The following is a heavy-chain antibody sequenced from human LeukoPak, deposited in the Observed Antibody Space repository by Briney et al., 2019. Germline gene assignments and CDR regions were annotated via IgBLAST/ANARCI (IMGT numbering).Heavy chain of an antibody. Sequence: GGSLRLSCAASGFTFSSYGMHWVRQAPGKGLEWVAFIRYDGSNKYYADSVKGRFTISRDNSKNTLYLQMNSLRAEDTAVYYCAKEVRDFWSGYYSPFGYWGQGTLVTVSS. V-gene: IGHV3-30*02. D-gene: IGHD3-3*01. CDR3: AKEVRDFWSGYYSPFGY. CDR1: GFTFSSYG. J-gene: IGHJ4*02. CDR2: IRYDGSNK.